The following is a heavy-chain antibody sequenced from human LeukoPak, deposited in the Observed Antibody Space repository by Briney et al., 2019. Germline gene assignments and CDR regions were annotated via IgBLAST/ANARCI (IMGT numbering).Heavy chain of an antibody. Sequence: GGSLRLSCAASGFIFSSYSMNWVRQAPGKGLEWVSYISSSRSYIYYADSVKGRFTISRDNAKNSLYLQMNSLRAEDTAVYYCARDRGYYGSGSYYIYYYYMDVWGKGTTVTVSS. V-gene: IGHV3-21*04. CDR2: ISSSRSYI. CDR3: ARDRGYYGSGSYYIYYYYMDV. CDR1: GFIFSSYS. D-gene: IGHD3-10*01. J-gene: IGHJ6*03.